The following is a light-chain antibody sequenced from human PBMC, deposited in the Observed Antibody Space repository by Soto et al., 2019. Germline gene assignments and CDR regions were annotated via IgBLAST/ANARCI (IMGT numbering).Light chain of an antibody. V-gene: IGKV3-20*01. CDR2: ATS. J-gene: IGKJ3*01. CDR3: QQYGSFT. Sequence: ELVLTQSPGTLSLSPGEGATLSCRASQSISSTYVAWYQQKPGQAPRRLIYATSTRATGIPDRFRGSGSRTDFTLTISSLEPEDFEVYYCQQYGSFTFGPGTKVDFK. CDR1: QSISSTY.